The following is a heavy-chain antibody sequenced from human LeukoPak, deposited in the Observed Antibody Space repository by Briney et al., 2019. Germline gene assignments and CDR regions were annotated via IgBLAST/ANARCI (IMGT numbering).Heavy chain of an antibody. CDR2: IDPSDSYT. Sequence: GESLKISCKGSGYSFTSYWINWVRQMPGKGLEWMGRIDPSDSYTNYSPSFQGHVSISADKSISTAYLQWSSLKASDTAMYYCARRPYDYGDSRREFGYWGQGTLVTVSS. V-gene: IGHV5-10-1*01. J-gene: IGHJ4*02. CDR1: GYSFTSYW. CDR3: ARRPYDYGDSRREFGY. D-gene: IGHD4-17*01.